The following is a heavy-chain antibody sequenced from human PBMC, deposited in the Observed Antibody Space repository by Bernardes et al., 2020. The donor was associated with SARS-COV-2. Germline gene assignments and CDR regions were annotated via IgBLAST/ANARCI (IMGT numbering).Heavy chain of an antibody. D-gene: IGHD4-17*01. Sequence: GESLKSSCKGSDYTFTNYWIGWVRPIPGKGLEWMGIIYPGDSDTKYSPSFQGRVTISADKSVNTAYLQWSSLKASDTAIYYCARRRYGDFGVDVWGQGTTVTVSS. CDR1: DYTFTNYW. CDR3: ARRRYGDFGVDV. CDR2: IYPGDSDT. J-gene: IGHJ6*02. V-gene: IGHV5-51*01.